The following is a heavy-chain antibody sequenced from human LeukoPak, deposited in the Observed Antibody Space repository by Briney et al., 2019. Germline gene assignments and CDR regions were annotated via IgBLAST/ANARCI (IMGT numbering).Heavy chain of an antibody. Sequence: GGSLRLSCAASGFTFSDYYMSWIRQAPGKGLEWILYISSSGTTTYYADSVKGRFTISRDNAESSLYLQMNSLRAEDTAVYYCARDQGHYDYYMDVWGQGTTVTVSS. CDR1: GFTFSDYY. CDR3: ARDQGHYDYYMDV. CDR2: ISSSGTTT. J-gene: IGHJ6*03. V-gene: IGHV3-11*01.